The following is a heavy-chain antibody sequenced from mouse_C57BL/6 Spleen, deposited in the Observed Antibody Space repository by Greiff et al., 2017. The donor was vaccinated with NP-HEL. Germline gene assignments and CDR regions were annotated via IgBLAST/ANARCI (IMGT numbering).Heavy chain of an antibody. Sequence: QVQLQQSGAELARPGASVKLSCKASGYTFTSYGISWVKQRPGQGLEWIGEIYPRSGNTYYNEKFKGKATLTADKSSSTAYMELRSLTSEDSAVYFCARKPPNFFDYWGQGTTLTVSS. V-gene: IGHV1-81*01. CDR3: ARKPPNFFDY. CDR2: IYPRSGNT. CDR1: GYTFTSYG. D-gene: IGHD4-1*01. J-gene: IGHJ2*01.